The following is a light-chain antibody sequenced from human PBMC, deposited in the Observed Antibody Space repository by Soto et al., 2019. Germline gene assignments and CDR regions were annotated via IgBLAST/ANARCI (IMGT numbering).Light chain of an antibody. J-gene: IGKJ1*01. CDR2: LAS. V-gene: IGKV3-20*01. Sequence: EIVLTQSPGTLSLSPGDRATLSCRASQSVSSNSLAWYQQKPGQAPRLLIYLASIRATGIPDRFSGSGSGTDFTLTINRLEPDDFAVYYCQQYGSSPRTFGQGTKVEVK. CDR1: QSVSSNS. CDR3: QQYGSSPRT.